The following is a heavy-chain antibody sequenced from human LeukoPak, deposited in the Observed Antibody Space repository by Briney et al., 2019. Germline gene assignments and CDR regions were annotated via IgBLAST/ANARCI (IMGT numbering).Heavy chain of an antibody. J-gene: IGHJ4*02. CDR1: GYTFTSYA. V-gene: IGHV1-3*01. CDR3: ARDGDQYRSSTSCYLDY. Sequence: ASVKVSCKASGYTFTSYAMHWVRQAPGQRLEWMGWINAGNGNTKYSQKFQGRVTITRDTSASTAYMELSSLRSEDTAVYYCARDGDQYRSSTSCYLDYWGQGTLVTVSS. D-gene: IGHD2-2*01. CDR2: INAGNGNT.